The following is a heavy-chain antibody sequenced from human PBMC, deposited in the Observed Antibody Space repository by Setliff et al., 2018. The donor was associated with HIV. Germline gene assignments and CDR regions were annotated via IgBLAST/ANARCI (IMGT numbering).Heavy chain of an antibody. J-gene: IGHJ4*02. CDR2: IYYSGST. CDR1: GGSISSYY. D-gene: IGHD3-10*01. V-gene: IGHV4-59*01. CDR3: ARFALGSRMDYFDY. Sequence: SETLSLTCTVSGGSISSYYWSWIRQPPGKGLEWIGYIYYSGSTNYSPSLKGRVTISIDTSKNQFSLKLNSVTAADTAVYYCARFALGSRMDYFDYWGQGTLVTVSS.